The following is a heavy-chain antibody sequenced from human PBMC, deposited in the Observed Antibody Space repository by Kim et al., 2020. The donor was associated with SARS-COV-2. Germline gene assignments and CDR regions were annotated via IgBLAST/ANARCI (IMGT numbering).Heavy chain of an antibody. J-gene: IGHJ6*02. D-gene: IGHD3-10*01. V-gene: IGHV3-30*18. CDR1: GFTFSSYG. Sequence: GGSLRLSCAASGFTFSSYGMHWVRQAPGKGLEWVAVISYDGSNKYYADSVKGRFTISRDNSKNTLYLQMNSLRAEDTAVYYCAKDLRGSGSYFGPVYYYGMDVWGQGTTVTVSS. CDR2: ISYDGSNK. CDR3: AKDLRGSGSYFGPVYYYGMDV.